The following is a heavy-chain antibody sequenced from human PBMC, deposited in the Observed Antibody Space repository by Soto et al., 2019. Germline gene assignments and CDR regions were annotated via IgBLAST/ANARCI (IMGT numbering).Heavy chain of an antibody. Sequence: PGESLKISCKGSGYSFTSYWIGWVRQMPGKGLEWMGIIYPGDSDTRYSPSFQGQVTISADKSISTAYLQWSSLKASDTAMYYCARQDSTSWRYYYYGMDVWGQGTTVTVSS. CDR1: GYSFTSYW. CDR2: IYPGDSDT. D-gene: IGHD2-2*01. V-gene: IGHV5-51*01. J-gene: IGHJ6*02. CDR3: ARQDSTSWRYYYYGMDV.